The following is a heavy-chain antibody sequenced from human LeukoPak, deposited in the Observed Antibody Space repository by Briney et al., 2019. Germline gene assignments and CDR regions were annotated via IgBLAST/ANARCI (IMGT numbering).Heavy chain of an antibody. D-gene: IGHD3-16*01. CDR2: ISIGSTII. Sequence: PGGSLRLSCAASGFIFSNHEMHWVRQAPGKGLEWISYISIGSTIIYYAESVKGRFTISRDNTKDSLLLQMNSLRAEDTAAYYCVRGGGAAYKYNAFDIWGQGTMVTVSS. J-gene: IGHJ3*02. CDR1: GFIFSNHE. CDR3: VRGGGAAYKYNAFDI. V-gene: IGHV3-48*03.